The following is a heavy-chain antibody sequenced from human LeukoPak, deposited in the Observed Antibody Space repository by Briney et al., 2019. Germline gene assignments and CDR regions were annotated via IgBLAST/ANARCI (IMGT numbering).Heavy chain of an antibody. V-gene: IGHV3-23*01. CDR2: ISGSGGST. CDR1: GFTFSSYA. CDR3: VRSRSTWFGEVLAAFDI. D-gene: IGHD3-10*01. Sequence: GGSLRLSCAASGFTFSSYAMSWVRQAPGKGLEWVSAISGSGGSTYYADSVKGRFTISRDNAKNSLYLQMSSLRAEDTAVYYCVRSRSTWFGEVLAAFDIWGQGTMVTVSS. J-gene: IGHJ3*02.